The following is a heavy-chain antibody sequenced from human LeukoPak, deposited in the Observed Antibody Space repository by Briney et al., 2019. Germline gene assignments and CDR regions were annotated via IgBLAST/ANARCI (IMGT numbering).Heavy chain of an antibody. CDR3: ARLHYGSGSSAYFDY. Sequence: GESLQISCQGSGYSFTSYWIGWVRQMPGKGLEWMGIIYPGDSDTRYSPSFQGQVTISADKSISTAYLQWSSLKASDTAMYYCARLHYGSGSSAYFDYWGQGTLVTVSS. V-gene: IGHV5-51*01. D-gene: IGHD3-10*01. CDR1: GYSFTSYW. CDR2: IYPGDSDT. J-gene: IGHJ4*02.